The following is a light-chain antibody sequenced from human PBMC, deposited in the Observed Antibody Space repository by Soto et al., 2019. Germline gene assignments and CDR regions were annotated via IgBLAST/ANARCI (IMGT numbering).Light chain of an antibody. Sequence: QSALTQPPSASGSPGQSVTISCTGSTSDIAVYDYVCWYQQHPGKAPKLMMYEVYKRPSGVPDRFSGSKSGNTASLTVSGLQADDEAIYYCTSYAGSNNLLFGGGTKLTVL. J-gene: IGLJ2*01. CDR3: TSYAGSNNLL. CDR2: EVY. V-gene: IGLV2-8*01. CDR1: TSDIAVYDY.